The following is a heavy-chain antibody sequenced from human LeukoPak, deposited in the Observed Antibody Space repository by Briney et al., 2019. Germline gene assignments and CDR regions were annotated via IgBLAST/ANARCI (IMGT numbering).Heavy chain of an antibody. V-gene: IGHV3-74*01. CDR2: FLSDGSRT. CDR1: GFIFSSYW. D-gene: IGHD3-10*01. Sequence: PGGSLRLSCAASGFIFSSYWMHWVRQGPGKGLVWVSRFLSDGSRTTYADSVKGRFTISGDNAKNTLYLQMNSLRAEDTAVYYCARVGDYGSGFDFWGQGTLVTVSS. CDR3: ARVGDYGSGFDF. J-gene: IGHJ4*02.